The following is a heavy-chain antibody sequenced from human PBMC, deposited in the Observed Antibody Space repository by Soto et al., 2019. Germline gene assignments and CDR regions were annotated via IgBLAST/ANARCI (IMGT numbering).Heavy chain of an antibody. Sequence: SETLSPTCTVSGGSIRSGDSYWSWIRQPPGKGLEWIGYIYYSGSTNYNPSLKSRVTISVDTSKNQFSLKLSSVTAADTAVYYCARDPLQYGSGSNGMDVWGQGTTVTVSS. CDR2: IYYSGST. V-gene: IGHV4-61*08. J-gene: IGHJ6*02. D-gene: IGHD3-10*01. CDR1: GGSIRSGDSY. CDR3: ARDPLQYGSGSNGMDV.